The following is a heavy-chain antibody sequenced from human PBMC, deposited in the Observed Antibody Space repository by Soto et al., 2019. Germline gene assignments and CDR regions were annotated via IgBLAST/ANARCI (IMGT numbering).Heavy chain of an antibody. J-gene: IGHJ3*02. CDR2: IKQDGTEK. CDR3: ATILNRAFET. V-gene: IGHV3-7*01. CDR1: GFTFSSYW. D-gene: IGHD3-3*01. Sequence: EVQLVESGGGLVQPGGSLRLSCAASGFTFSSYWMSWVRQAPGRGLEWMGNIKQDGTEKDYVDSVKGRFTISRDNARNSVFLQMDSLRAHDTAVYYCATILNRAFETWGQGTMVTVSS.